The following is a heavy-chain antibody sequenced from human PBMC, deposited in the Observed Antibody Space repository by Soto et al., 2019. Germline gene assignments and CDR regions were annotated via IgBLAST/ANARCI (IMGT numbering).Heavy chain of an antibody. J-gene: IGHJ6*02. Sequence: ASVKVSCKAYGYTFSTYAMHWVRQAPGQSLERMGWINGGTGQTRYSQRFQDRVTITRDTSAKTTYMDLTILRSEDTAVYYCARGKGMEENYYYYGMDIWGQGTTVTVSS. V-gene: IGHV1-3*01. D-gene: IGHD1-1*01. CDR3: ARGKGMEENYYYYGMDI. CDR2: INGGTGQT. CDR1: GYTFSTYA.